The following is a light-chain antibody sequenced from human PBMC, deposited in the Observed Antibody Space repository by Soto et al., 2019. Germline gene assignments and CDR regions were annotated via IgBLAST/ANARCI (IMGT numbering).Light chain of an antibody. V-gene: IGKV3-20*01. J-gene: IGKJ4*01. CDR2: DAS. Sequence: EIVMTQSPATLSVSPGERAALSCRASQSISTNLAWYQQKPGQAPRLLISDASNRATGVPARFSGSGSGTDFTLSISRLEPEDFAAYYCQQYGSSPFTFGGGTKVDIK. CDR3: QQYGSSPFT. CDR1: QSISTN.